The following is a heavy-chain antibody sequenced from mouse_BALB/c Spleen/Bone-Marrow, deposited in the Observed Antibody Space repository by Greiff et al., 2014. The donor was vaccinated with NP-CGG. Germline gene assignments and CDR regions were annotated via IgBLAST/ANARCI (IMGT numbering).Heavy chain of an antibody. Sequence: ESGPELVKPGASVKISCKASGYAFSSSWMNWVKQRPGQGLEWIGRIYPGDGDTNYNGKFKGKATLTADKSSSTAYMQLSSLTSVDSAVYFCARGGNSWYFDVWGAGTTVTVSS. CDR3: ARGGNSWYFDV. CDR2: IYPGDGDT. V-gene: IGHV1-82*01. D-gene: IGHD2-1*01. J-gene: IGHJ1*01. CDR1: GYAFSSSW.